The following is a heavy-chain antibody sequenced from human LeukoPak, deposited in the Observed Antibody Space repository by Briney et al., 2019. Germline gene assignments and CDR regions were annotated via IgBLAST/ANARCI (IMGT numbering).Heavy chain of an antibody. CDR3: ARALGYGYGNPLY. Sequence: PGGSLRLSCAASGFTFSSYWMSWVRQAPGKGLEWVANIKQDGSEKYYVDSVKGRFTISRDNAKNSLYLQMNSLRAEDTAVYYCARALGYGYGNPLYWGQGTLVTVSS. CDR2: IKQDGSEK. D-gene: IGHD5-18*01. J-gene: IGHJ4*02. CDR1: GFTFSSYW. V-gene: IGHV3-7*03.